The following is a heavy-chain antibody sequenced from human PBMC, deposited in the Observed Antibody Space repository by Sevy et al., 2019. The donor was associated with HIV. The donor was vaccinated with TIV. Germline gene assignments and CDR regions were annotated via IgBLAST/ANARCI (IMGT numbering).Heavy chain of an antibody. CDR3: TRRQGNDYGDYPAMWYFDL. Sequence: GGSLRLSCAASGFTFSGSAMHWVRQASGKGLEWVGGIRSKANSYATAYAASVKGRFTISRDDSKNTAYLQMNSLKTEDTAVYYCTRRQGNDYGDYPAMWYFDLWGRGTLVTVSS. CDR1: GFTFSGSA. J-gene: IGHJ2*01. V-gene: IGHV3-73*01. D-gene: IGHD4-17*01. CDR2: IRSKANSYAT.